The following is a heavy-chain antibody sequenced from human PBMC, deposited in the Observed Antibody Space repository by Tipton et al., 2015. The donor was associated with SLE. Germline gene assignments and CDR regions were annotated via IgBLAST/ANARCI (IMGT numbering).Heavy chain of an antibody. Sequence: SLRLSCAASGFTFSSYAMHWVRQAPGKGLEWVAVISYDGSNKYYADSVKGRFTISRDNSKNTLYLQMNSLRAEDTAVYYCARTWDPDYWGQGTLVTVSS. V-gene: IGHV3-30-3*01. CDR3: ARTWDPDY. J-gene: IGHJ4*02. D-gene: IGHD1-26*01. CDR2: ISYDGSNK. CDR1: GFTFSSYA.